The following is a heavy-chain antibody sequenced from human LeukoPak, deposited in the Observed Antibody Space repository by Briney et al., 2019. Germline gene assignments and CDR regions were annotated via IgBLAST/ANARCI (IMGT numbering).Heavy chain of an antibody. J-gene: IGHJ4*02. CDR3: AXXXXXXVXPPTRGDYFDS. Sequence: SETLSLTCAVYVGSFSGYYWSWIRQPPGKGLEWLGEINHSGRTNYNPSLKSRVTISVDTSKNQFSLKVTSVTAADTAVYYCAXXXXXXVXPPTRGDYFDSWGQGTVVTVSS. CDR1: VGSFSGYY. D-gene: IGHD1-26*01. V-gene: IGHV4-34*01. CDR2: INHSGRT.